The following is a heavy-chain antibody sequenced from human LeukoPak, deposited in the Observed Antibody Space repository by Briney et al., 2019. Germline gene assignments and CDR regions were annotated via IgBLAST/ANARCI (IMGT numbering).Heavy chain of an antibody. CDR3: AKDQGLYSGYDPLDY. CDR2: ISYDGSNK. J-gene: IGHJ4*02. D-gene: IGHD5-12*01. Sequence: GRSLRLSCAASGFTFSSYSMHWVRQAPGKGLEWVAVISYDGSNKYYADSVKGRFTISRDNAKNTLYLQMNSLRAEDTAVYYCAKDQGLYSGYDPLDYWGQGTLVTVSS. V-gene: IGHV3-30*18. CDR1: GFTFSSYS.